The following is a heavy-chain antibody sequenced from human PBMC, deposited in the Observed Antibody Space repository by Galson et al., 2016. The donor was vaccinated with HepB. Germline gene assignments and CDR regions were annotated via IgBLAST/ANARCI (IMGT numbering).Heavy chain of an antibody. CDR2: ISSSGSPV. V-gene: IGHV3-11*01. J-gene: IGHJ4*02. CDR1: GFTFSDYY. CDR3: ARVGGASYYEWLY. D-gene: IGHD1-26*01. Sequence: SLRLSCAVSGFTFSDYYMTWIRQAPGKGLEWVSYISSSGSPVYYADSVRGRFTISRDNAKNSLDLRMKILRADDTAIYYCARVGGASYYEWLYWGQGTLVTVSS.